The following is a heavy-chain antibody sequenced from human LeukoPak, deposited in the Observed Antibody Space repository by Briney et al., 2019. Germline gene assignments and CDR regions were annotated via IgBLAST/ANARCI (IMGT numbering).Heavy chain of an antibody. CDR3: AKEVAVAGNGGY. CDR2: ISGSGGST. J-gene: IGHJ4*02. Sequence: GSLELSCCASGFHFKSYAMRWGRQAPGKGLGGVSAISGSGGSTYYAASVKGRFTISRDNSKNTLYLQMNSLRAEDTAVYYCAKEVAVAGNGGYWGQGTLVTVSS. V-gene: IGHV3-23*01. D-gene: IGHD6-19*01. CDR1: GFHFKSYA.